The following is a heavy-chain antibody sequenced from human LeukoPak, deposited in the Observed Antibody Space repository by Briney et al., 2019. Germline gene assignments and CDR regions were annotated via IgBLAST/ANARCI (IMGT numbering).Heavy chain of an antibody. Sequence: SVKVSCKASRYSFTSYYMHWVEPAPGQGLEWMGIINPSGGSTSYAQKFQGRVTMTRDMSTSTVYMELSSLRSEDTAVYYCARGDGEVATGTENWFDPWGQGTLVTVSS. CDR2: INPSGGST. V-gene: IGHV1-46*01. D-gene: IGHD1-1*01. CDR1: RYSFTSYY. J-gene: IGHJ5*02. CDR3: ARGDGEVATGTENWFDP.